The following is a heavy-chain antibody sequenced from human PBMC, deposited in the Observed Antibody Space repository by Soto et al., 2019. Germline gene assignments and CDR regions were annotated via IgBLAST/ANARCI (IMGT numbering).Heavy chain of an antibody. Sequence: SETLSLTCTVSGGSISSYYWSWIRQHPGKGLEWIGYIYYSGSNNYNPSLKSRVTISVDTAKNQFSLKLSSVTAADTAAYYCARVHDYGDYVYGMDVWGQGTTVTVS. CDR3: ARVHDYGDYVYGMDV. D-gene: IGHD4-17*01. V-gene: IGHV4-59*01. J-gene: IGHJ6*02. CDR2: IYYSGSN. CDR1: GGSISSYY.